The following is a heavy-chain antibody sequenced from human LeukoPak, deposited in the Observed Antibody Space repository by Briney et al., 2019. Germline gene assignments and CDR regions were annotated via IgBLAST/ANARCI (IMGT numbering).Heavy chain of an antibody. CDR2: ISVSGSTT. V-gene: IGHV3-23*01. Sequence: PGGSLRLSCAASGFTFSSYGMSWVRQAPGKGLEWVSSISVSGSTTYYADSVKGRFTISRDNSKNTLYLQVNSLSAGDTAIYYCAKGSVAAHYFFNYWGQGTLVTVSS. D-gene: IGHD2-15*01. CDR1: GFTFSSYG. CDR3: AKGSVAAHYFFNY. J-gene: IGHJ4*02.